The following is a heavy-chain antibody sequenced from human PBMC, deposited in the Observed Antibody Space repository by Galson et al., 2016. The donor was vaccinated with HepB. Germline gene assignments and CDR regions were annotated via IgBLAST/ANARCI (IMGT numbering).Heavy chain of an antibody. CDR3: AKSLLGVTLVSYYYGMDV. Sequence: SVKVSCKASGGTFSSYAISWVRQAPGQGLEWMGRIIPILGIANYAQKFQGRVTITADKSTSTAYMELSSLRSEDTAVYYCAKSLLGVTLVSYYYGMDVWGQATTVTVAS. J-gene: IGHJ6*02. D-gene: IGHD2-21*02. V-gene: IGHV1-69*04. CDR1: GGTFSSYA. CDR2: IIPILGIA.